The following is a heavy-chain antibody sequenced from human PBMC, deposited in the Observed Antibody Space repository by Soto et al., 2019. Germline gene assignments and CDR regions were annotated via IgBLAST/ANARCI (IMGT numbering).Heavy chain of an antibody. CDR2: IYYTGST. CDR1: GGSISRGGYY. V-gene: IGHV4-31*03. CDR3: ARDPRA. J-gene: IGHJ5*02. Sequence: SETLSLTCTVSGGSISRGGYYWSWIRQHPGKGLEWIGYIYYTGSTSYNPSLKSRVTISVDTTKNQFSLKLSSVTAADAAVYYCARDPRAWGQGTLATVSS.